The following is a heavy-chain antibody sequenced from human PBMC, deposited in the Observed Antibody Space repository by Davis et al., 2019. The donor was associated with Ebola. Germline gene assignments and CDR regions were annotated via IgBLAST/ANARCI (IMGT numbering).Heavy chain of an antibody. CDR2: IIPIFGTA. Sequence: SVKVSCKASGGTFSSYAISWVRQAPGQGLEWMGGIIPIFGTANYAQKFQGRVTITADESTSTAYMELSSLRSEDTAVYYCARYSSSWDGMDVWGQGTTVTVSS. J-gene: IGHJ6*02. D-gene: IGHD6-13*01. V-gene: IGHV1-69*13. CDR3: ARYSSSWDGMDV. CDR1: GGTFSSYA.